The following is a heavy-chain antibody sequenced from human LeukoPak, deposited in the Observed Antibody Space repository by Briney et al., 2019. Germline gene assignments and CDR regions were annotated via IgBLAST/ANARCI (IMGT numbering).Heavy chain of an antibody. CDR3: PRVLDGYNLSASDI. CDR1: GGSISSYY. D-gene: IGHD5-24*01. V-gene: IGHV4-59*01. J-gene: IGHJ3*02. Sequence: SETLSLTCTVSGGSISSYYWSWIRQPPGKGLEWIGYIYYSGSTNYNPSLKSRVTISVDTSKNQFSLKLSSVTAADTAVYYCPRVLDGYNLSASDIWGQGTMVTVSS. CDR2: IYYSGST.